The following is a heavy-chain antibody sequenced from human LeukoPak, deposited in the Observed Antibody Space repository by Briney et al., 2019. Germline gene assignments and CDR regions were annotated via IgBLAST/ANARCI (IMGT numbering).Heavy chain of an antibody. V-gene: IGHV4-34*01. CDR2: INHSGST. D-gene: IGHD6-6*01. CDR3: ARATLGNWFDP. CDR1: GGSFSGYY. J-gene: IGHJ5*02. Sequence: SETLSLTCAVHGGSFSGYYWGWIRQPPGKGLEWIGEINHSGSTNYNPSLKSRVTISVDTSKNQFSLKLSSVTAADTAVYYCARATLGNWFDPWGQGTLVTVSS.